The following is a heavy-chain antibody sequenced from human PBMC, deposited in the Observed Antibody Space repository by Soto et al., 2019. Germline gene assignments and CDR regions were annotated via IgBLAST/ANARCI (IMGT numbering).Heavy chain of an antibody. D-gene: IGHD3-10*01. V-gene: IGHV4-39*01. CDR3: ARPGNYGSGSYLYYLDY. CDR1: GGSISSSSYY. J-gene: IGHJ4*02. CDR2: IYYSGST. Sequence: SGTLSLTCTVSGGSISSSSYYWGWIRQPPGKGLEWIGSIYYSGSTYYNPSLKSRVTISVDTSKNQFSLKLSSVTAADTAVYYCARPGNYGSGSYLYYLDYWGQGTLVTVSS.